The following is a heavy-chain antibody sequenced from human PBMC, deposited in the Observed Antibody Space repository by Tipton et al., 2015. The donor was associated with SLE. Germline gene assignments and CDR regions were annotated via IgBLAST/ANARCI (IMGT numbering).Heavy chain of an antibody. V-gene: IGHV3-72*01. Sequence: SLRLSCAASGFTFSSYAMSWVRQAPGKGLEWVGRTRNKASSYTTEYAASVKGRFTISRDDSKNSLYLQMNSLKTEDTAVYYCARSSIAVAGTFDYWGQGTLVTVSS. CDR1: GFTFSSYA. J-gene: IGHJ4*02. D-gene: IGHD6-19*01. CDR3: ARSSIAVAGTFDY. CDR2: TRNKASSYTT.